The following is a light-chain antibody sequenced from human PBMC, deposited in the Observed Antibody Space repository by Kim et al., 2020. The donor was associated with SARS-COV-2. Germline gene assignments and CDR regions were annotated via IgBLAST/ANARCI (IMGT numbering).Light chain of an antibody. CDR1: QGVRTW. CDR3: QQTSSFPDT. J-gene: IGKJ4*01. CDR2: GAS. Sequence: DIQMTQSPSSVSASVGYRVTSACRASQGVRTWLAWYQQKPGKAPKLLIYGASSLQGGVPSRFSGSGSGTDFTLTISNVQPEDFATYYCQQTSSFPDTFGVGTKVDIK. V-gene: IGKV1D-12*01.